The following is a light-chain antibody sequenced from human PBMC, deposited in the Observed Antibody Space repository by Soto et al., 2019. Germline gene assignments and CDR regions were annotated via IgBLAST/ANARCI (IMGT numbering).Light chain of an antibody. J-gene: IGKJ1*01. CDR1: QSVSIN. V-gene: IGKV3-15*01. CDR3: QHYNNWPPWT. CDR2: GAS. Sequence: IVMTQSPATLSVSPGERVTLSCRASQSVSINLAWYQQKPGKAPRLLIYGASTRATGIPARFSGSGSGTEFTLTISSLQSEDFAVYYCQHYNNWPPWTFGQGTKVEIK.